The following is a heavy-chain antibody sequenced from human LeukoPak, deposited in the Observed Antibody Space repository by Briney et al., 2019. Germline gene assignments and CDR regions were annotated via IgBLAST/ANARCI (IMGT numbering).Heavy chain of an antibody. CDR2: IHNSGTT. J-gene: IGHJ4*02. Sequence: SETLSLTCAVSGGPFSGYFWSWICQSSGNGLEWIGEIHNSGTTNYNPSLNSRVTISEDTSKNQFYLNLSSVTAADTAVYYCARRYYYNLGSFPFDFWGQGTLVTVSS. CDR3: ARRYYYNLGSFPFDF. CDR1: GGPFSGYF. V-gene: IGHV4-34*01. D-gene: IGHD3-10*01.